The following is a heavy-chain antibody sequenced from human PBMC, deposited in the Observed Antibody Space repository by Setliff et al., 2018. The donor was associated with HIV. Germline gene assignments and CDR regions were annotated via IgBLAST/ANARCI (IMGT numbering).Heavy chain of an antibody. V-gene: IGHV4-38-2*01. D-gene: IGHD3-22*01. CDR1: ASSISSDYC. Sequence: SETLSLTCAVSASSISSDYCWGWIRQPPGKGLEWIGSTHHSGSTNYNPSLRSRVTMSVDTSKYQFSLKLSSVTAADTAVYYCARRRIMIKAVDIWGQGTMVTVSS. J-gene: IGHJ3*02. CDR3: ARRRIMIKAVDI. CDR2: THHSGST.